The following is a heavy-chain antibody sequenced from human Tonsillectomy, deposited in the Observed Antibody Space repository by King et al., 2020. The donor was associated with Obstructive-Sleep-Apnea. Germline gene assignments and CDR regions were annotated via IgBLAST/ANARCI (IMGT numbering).Heavy chain of an antibody. CDR2: ISYDGKYK. Sequence: VQLVESGGGVVQPGRSLRLSCAASGFIFRNYAMHWVRQAPGKGLEWVALISYDGKYKYYADSVKGRFTMSRDNSKNTLYLQMNSLRTEDTAVYYCARDPSFNGRVNYFDYWGQGTLVTVSS. CDR1: GFIFRNYA. J-gene: IGHJ4*02. D-gene: IGHD1-26*01. V-gene: IGHV3-30*04. CDR3: ARDPSFNGRVNYFDY.